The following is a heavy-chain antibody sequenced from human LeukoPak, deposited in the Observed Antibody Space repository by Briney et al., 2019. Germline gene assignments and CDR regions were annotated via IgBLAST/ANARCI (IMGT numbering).Heavy chain of an antibody. J-gene: IGHJ1*01. CDR3: VVNTGSGTFGHFQD. D-gene: IGHD3-10*01. V-gene: IGHV3-74*01. Sequence: GGSLRLSCATSGFTFSSYWIHWVRQAPGKGLVWVSRISPDGSDTNYGDSVKGRFTVSRDNAKNTLYLQMSSLRADDTAVYYCVVNTGSGTFGHFQDWGQGTLVTVSS. CDR1: GFTFSSYW. CDR2: ISPDGSDT.